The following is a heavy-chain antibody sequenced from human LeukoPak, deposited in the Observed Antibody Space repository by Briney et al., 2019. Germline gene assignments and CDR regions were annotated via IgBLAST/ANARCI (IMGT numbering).Heavy chain of an antibody. D-gene: IGHD6-6*01. Sequence: SETLSLTCAVSGGSISSSNWWSWVRQPPGKGLEWIGEIYHSGSTNYNPSLKSRVTISVDKSKNQFSLKLSSVTAADTAVYYCARAGIAARRRYYYYMNVWGKGTTVTVSS. J-gene: IGHJ6*03. CDR3: ARAGIAARRRYYYYMNV. CDR1: GGSISSSNW. V-gene: IGHV4-4*02. CDR2: IYHSGST.